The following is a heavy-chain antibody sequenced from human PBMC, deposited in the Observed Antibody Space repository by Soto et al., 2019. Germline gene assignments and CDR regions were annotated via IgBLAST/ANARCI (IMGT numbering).Heavy chain of an antibody. Sequence: GGSLRLSCAAAGFAFSDAWMSWVRQAPGKGLEWVGRIKSKTDGGTTDYAAPVKGRFTISRDDSKNTLYLQMNSLKTEDTAVYYCTTIRVAAAGKGIDYWGQGTLVTVSS. J-gene: IGHJ4*02. CDR3: TTIRVAAAGKGIDY. CDR1: GFAFSDAW. V-gene: IGHV3-15*01. D-gene: IGHD6-13*01. CDR2: IKSKTDGGTT.